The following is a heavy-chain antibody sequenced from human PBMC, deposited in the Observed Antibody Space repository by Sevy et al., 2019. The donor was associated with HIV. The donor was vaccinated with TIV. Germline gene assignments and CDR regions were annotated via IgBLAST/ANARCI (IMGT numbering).Heavy chain of an antibody. J-gene: IGHJ4*02. CDR1: GFPFSNYN. Sequence: GGSLRLSCAASGFPFSNYNMNWVRQTPGRGLEWVSYISRRSTTTYYADSVKGRSTISRDNDQSSLYLQMNALRDEDTAVYYCARETPISAYNDFWGQGTLVTVPS. CDR2: ISRRSTTT. CDR3: ARETPISAYNDF. D-gene: IGHD3-16*01. V-gene: IGHV3-48*02.